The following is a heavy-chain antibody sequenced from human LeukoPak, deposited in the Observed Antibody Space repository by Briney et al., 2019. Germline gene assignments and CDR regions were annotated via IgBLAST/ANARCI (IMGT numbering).Heavy chain of an antibody. CDR3: ARDREDYVWGSYRRYYYYYYYMDV. CDR2: ISSNGGST. Sequence: GGSLRLSCAASGFTFGSYAMRWVRQAPGKGLEYVSAISSNGGSTYYANSVKGRFTISRDNSKNTLYLQMGSLRAEDMAVYYCARDREDYVWGSYRRYYYYYYYMDVWGKGTTVTVSS. J-gene: IGHJ6*03. CDR1: GFTFGSYA. V-gene: IGHV3-64*01. D-gene: IGHD3-16*02.